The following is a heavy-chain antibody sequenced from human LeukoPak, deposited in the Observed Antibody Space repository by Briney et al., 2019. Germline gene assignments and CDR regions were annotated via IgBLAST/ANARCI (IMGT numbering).Heavy chain of an antibody. V-gene: IGHV3-21*01. CDR2: ISSSSSYI. CDR1: GFTFSSYS. CDR3: ARDCGGDCYLGAFDI. J-gene: IGHJ3*02. D-gene: IGHD2-21*01. Sequence: PGGSLRLSCAASGFTFSSYSMNWVRQAPGKGLEWVSSISSSSSYIYYADSVKGRFTISRDNAKNSLYLQMNSLRAEDTAVYYCARDCGGDCYLGAFDIWGQGTMVTVSS.